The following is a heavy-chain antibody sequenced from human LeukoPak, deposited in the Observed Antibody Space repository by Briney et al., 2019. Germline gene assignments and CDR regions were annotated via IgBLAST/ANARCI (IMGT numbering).Heavy chain of an antibody. CDR2: ISGSGGST. CDR1: GFTLSSYA. CDR3: AKDPQREGPSCFDY. D-gene: IGHD2-15*01. Sequence: GSLRLSCAASGFTLSSYAMSWVRQAPGKGLEWGLAISGSGGSTYYADSVKGRFTISRDNSKNTLYLQMNSLRAEDTAVYYCAKDPQREGPSCFDYWGRGTRVTVSS. J-gene: IGHJ4*02. V-gene: IGHV3-23*01.